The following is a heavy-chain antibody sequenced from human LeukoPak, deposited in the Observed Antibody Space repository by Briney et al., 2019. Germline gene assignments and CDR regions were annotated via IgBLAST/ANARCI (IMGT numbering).Heavy chain of an antibody. CDR1: GFTFSSYA. CDR3: ARDQGVTGAAPSDY. CDR2: ITYDGSNK. J-gene: IGHJ4*02. D-gene: IGHD6-25*01. V-gene: IGHV3-30*04. Sequence: TGGSLRLSCAASGFTFSSYAMHWVRQAPGKGLEWVAVITYDGSNKYYADSVKGRFTISRDNSKNTLYLQMNSLRAEDTAVYYCARDQGVTGAAPSDYWGQGTLVAVSS.